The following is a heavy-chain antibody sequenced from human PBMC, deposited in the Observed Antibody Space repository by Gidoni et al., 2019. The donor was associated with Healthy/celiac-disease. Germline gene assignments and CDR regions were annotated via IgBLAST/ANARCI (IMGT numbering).Heavy chain of an antibody. D-gene: IGHD1-26*01. V-gene: IGHV4-59*01. CDR2: IYYSGST. Sequence: QPPGKGLEWIGYIYYSGSTNYNPSLKSRVTISVDTSKNQFSLKLSSVTAADTAVYYCARDSTGASPGFDYWGQGTLVTVSS. J-gene: IGHJ4*02. CDR3: ARDSTGASPGFDY.